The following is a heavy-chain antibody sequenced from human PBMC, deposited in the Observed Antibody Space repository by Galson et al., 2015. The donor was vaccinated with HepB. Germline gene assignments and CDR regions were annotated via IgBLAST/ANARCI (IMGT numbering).Heavy chain of an antibody. CDR1: GFTLDDYG. V-gene: IGHV3-20*04. D-gene: IGHD6-19*01. CDR2: INWNGGST. CDR3: VRDSGTGWYYEYYFDY. Sequence: SLRLSCAASGFTLDDYGLSWVRQAPGKGLEWVSGINWNGGSTGYADSVKGRFTISRDNAKKSLYLQMNSLRDEDMALYYCVRDSGTGWYYEYYFDYWGQGTLVTVSS. J-gene: IGHJ4*02.